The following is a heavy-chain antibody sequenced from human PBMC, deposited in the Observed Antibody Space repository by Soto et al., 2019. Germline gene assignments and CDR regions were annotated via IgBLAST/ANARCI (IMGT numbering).Heavy chain of an antibody. CDR1: GYTFTSYY. CDR3: ATYCSGGSCPPGPWN. J-gene: IGHJ3*01. Sequence: QVQLVQSGAEVKKPGASVKVSCKTSGYTFTSYYMHWMRQAPGQGLEWMGIINPGGGSTTYAQKFQGSVTMTRDTSTSTIYMELSSLRSEDTAVYYCATYCSGGSCPPGPWNWGKRKMVTVSS. V-gene: IGHV1-46*03. CDR2: INPGGGST. D-gene: IGHD2-15*01.